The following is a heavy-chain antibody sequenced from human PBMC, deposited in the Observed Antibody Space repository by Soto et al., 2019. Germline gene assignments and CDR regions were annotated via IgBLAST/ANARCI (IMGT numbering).Heavy chain of an antibody. D-gene: IGHD2-8*01. Sequence: ASVKVSCKASGYTFTRYGISWVRQAPGQGLEWMGWISGYNGDTNYAQKFQGRVSMTIDTSTTTAYMELRSLRSEDTALYYCAKNGQPPYYYYGLDVWGQGTKVTVSS. CDR3: AKNGQPPYYYYGLDV. CDR2: ISGYNGDT. J-gene: IGHJ6*02. V-gene: IGHV1-18*01. CDR1: GYTFTRYG.